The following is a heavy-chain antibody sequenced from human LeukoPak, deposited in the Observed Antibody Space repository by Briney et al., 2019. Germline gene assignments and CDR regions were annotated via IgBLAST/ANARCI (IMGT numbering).Heavy chain of an antibody. D-gene: IGHD3-22*01. V-gene: IGHV4-39*07. J-gene: IGHJ4*02. Sequence: PSETMSLTCTVSGDSISNTKYYWDWIRQPPGKGLEWIGSIYYSGSTYYNPSLKSRVTISVDTSKNQFSLKLSSVTAADTAVYYCARDRVNYYDSSGYSHFFDYWGQGTLVTVSS. CDR1: GDSISNTKYY. CDR3: ARDRVNYYDSSGYSHFFDY. CDR2: IYYSGST.